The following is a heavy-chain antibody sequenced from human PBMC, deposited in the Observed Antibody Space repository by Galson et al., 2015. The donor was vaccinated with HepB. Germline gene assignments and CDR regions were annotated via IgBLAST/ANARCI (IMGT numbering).Heavy chain of an antibody. CDR1: GFTFSSYA. D-gene: IGHD3-16*01. V-gene: IGHV3-30*04. Sequence: SLRLSCAASGFTFSSYAMHWVRQAPGKGLEWVAVISYDGSNKYYADSVKGRFTISRDNSKNTLYLQMNSLRAEDTAVYYCATFVQRRLRADYWGQGTLVTVSS. CDR2: ISYDGSNK. J-gene: IGHJ4*02. CDR3: ATFVQRRLRADY.